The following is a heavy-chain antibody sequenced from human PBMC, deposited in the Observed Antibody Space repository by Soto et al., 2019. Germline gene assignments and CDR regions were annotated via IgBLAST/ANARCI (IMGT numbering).Heavy chain of an antibody. CDR1: GGSFSGYY. D-gene: IGHD2-8*02. Sequence: SETLSLTCAVYGGSFSGYYWTWIRQPPGTGLEWIGEINHSGSTNYNPSLKSRVTISVDTSKNQFSLKLTSVTAADTAVYYRARDKITGLFDCWGQGTLVTVSS. CDR3: ARDKITGLFDC. V-gene: IGHV4-34*01. J-gene: IGHJ4*02. CDR2: INHSGST.